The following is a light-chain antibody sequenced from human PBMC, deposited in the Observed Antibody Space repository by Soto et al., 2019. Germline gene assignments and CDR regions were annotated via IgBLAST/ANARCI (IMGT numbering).Light chain of an antibody. J-gene: IGLJ3*02. CDR2: EVS. V-gene: IGLV2-14*01. CDR1: SSDVGGYNY. Sequence: QSALTQPASVSGSPGQSITISCTGTSSDVGGYNYVSWYQQHPGKAPTLMISEVSNRPSGVSNRFSGSKSGNTASLTISGLQAEDEADYYCSSYTRSSTWVFGGGTKLTVL. CDR3: SSYTRSSTWV.